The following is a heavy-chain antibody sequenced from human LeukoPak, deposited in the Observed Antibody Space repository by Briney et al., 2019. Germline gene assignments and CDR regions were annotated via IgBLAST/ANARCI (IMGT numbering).Heavy chain of an antibody. J-gene: IGHJ4*02. CDR1: GFTFSSYA. V-gene: IGHV3-30*18. D-gene: IGHD3-10*01. Sequence: GGSLRLSCAASGFTFSSYAMSWVRQAPGKGLEWVAVISYDGNNKYYADSVKGRFTISRDNSKNTLYLQMSGLRAEDTAVYYCAKGSYGSGNYYYFDYWGQGTLVTVSS. CDR3: AKGSYGSGNYYYFDY. CDR2: ISYDGNNK.